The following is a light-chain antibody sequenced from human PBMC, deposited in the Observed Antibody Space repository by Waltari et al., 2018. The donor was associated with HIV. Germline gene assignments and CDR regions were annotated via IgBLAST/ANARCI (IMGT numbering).Light chain of an antibody. Sequence: QSALPQPASVSGSPGQSIIISCTATSSDAASDGLVSWFQHPPGKAPKLIINEGTSRPSGVSDRFSGSKSGGTASLSSSALQAEDEADYYCCSSVGNRTSFVFGSGTRVTVL. CDR2: EGT. CDR3: CSSVGNRTSFV. V-gene: IGLV2-23*01. J-gene: IGLJ1*01. CDR1: SSDAASDGL.